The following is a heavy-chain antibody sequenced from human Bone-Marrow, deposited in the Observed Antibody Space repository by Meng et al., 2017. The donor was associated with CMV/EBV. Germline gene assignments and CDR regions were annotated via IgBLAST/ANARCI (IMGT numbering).Heavy chain of an antibody. J-gene: IGHJ3*02. CDR3: ARPITIFGVGVDAFDI. V-gene: IGHV4-34*01. Sequence: GSLRLSCAVYGGSFSGYYWSWIRQPPGKGLEWIGEINHSGSTNYNPSLKSRVTISVDTSKNQFSLKLSSVTAADTAVYYCARPITIFGVGVDAFDIWGQGTMVTVPS. CDR1: GGSFSGYY. CDR2: INHSGST. D-gene: IGHD3-3*01.